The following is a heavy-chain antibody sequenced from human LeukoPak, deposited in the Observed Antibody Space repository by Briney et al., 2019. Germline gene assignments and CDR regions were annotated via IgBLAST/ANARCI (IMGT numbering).Heavy chain of an antibody. CDR3: AKARAVVVVAATNY. D-gene: IGHD2-15*01. CDR2: ISGGGNST. J-gene: IGHJ4*02. Sequence: PGGSLRLSCAASGFTFSNYAMSWARQAPGKGLEWVSAISGGGNSTYYADSVKGRFTISRDNSKNTLFLQMNSLRAEDTAVYYCAKARAVVVVAATNYWGQGILVTVSS. V-gene: IGHV3-23*01. CDR1: GFTFSNYA.